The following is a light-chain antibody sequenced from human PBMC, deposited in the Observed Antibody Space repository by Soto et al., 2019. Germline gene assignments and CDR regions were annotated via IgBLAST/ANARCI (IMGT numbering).Light chain of an antibody. Sequence: EVVLTQSPATLSLAPGERATLSCRASHFLSSYLAWYQQKPGQPPRLLIYDTSNRATGIPARFRGSRSGTDFTLTISSLEHEDFGVYFCHQRNKFGQGTRLEIK. CDR1: HFLSSY. J-gene: IGKJ5*01. V-gene: IGKV3-11*01. CDR3: HQRNK. CDR2: DTS.